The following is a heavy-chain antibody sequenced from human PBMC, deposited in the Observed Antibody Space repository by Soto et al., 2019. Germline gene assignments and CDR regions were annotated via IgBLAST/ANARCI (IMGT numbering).Heavy chain of an antibody. CDR1: GYTFTSYG. CDR2: ISAYNGNT. Sequence: QVQLVQSGAEVKKPGASVKVSCKASGYTFTSYGISWVRQAPGQGLEWMGWISAYNGNTNYAQKLQGRVTMTTDTSTSTAYMERRSLRSDDTAVYYCERVCYDILHGYDAFDIWGQGTMVTVSS. J-gene: IGHJ3*02. D-gene: IGHD3-9*01. CDR3: ERVCYDILHGYDAFDI. V-gene: IGHV1-18*01.